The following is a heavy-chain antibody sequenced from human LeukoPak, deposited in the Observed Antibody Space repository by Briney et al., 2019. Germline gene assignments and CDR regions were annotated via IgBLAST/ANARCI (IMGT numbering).Heavy chain of an antibody. CDR1: GYTFTSYD. CDR3: ASGGGYSYGYAMFDY. Sequence: ASVKVSCKASGYTFTSYDINWVRLATGQGLEWMGWMNPNSGNTGYAQKFQGRVTMTRNTSISTAYMELSSLRSEDTAVYYCASGGGYSYGYAMFDYWGQGTLVTVSS. V-gene: IGHV1-8*01. D-gene: IGHD5-18*01. CDR2: MNPNSGNT. J-gene: IGHJ4*02.